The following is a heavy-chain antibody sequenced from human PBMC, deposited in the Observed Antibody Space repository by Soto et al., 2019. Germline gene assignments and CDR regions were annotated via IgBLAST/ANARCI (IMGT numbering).Heavy chain of an antibody. D-gene: IGHD3-10*01. Sequence: PGGSLRLSCAASGFTFSSYEMNWVRQAPGKGLEWVSYISSSGSTIYYADSVKGRFTISRDNAKNSLYLQMNSLRAEDTAVYYCARVGYDYYGMDVWGQGTTVTVSS. CDR3: ARVGYDYYGMDV. V-gene: IGHV3-48*03. J-gene: IGHJ6*02. CDR1: GFTFSSYE. CDR2: ISSSGSTI.